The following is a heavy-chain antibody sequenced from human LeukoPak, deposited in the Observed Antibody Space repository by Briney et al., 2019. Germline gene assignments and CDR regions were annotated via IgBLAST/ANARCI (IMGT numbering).Heavy chain of an antibody. CDR2: IYHSGST. Sequence: SETLSLTCTVSDDSISSGYYWGWIRQPPGKGLEWIGTIYHSGSTYYNPSLKSRVTISVDTSKNQFSLKLSSVTAADTAMYYCARGRYSSGWYKDYWGQGTLVTVSS. D-gene: IGHD6-19*01. CDR1: DDSISSGYY. CDR3: ARGRYSSGWYKDY. V-gene: IGHV4-38-2*02. J-gene: IGHJ4*02.